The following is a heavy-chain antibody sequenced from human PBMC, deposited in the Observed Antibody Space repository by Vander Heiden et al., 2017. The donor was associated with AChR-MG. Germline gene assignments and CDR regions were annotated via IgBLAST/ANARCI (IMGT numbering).Heavy chain of an antibody. J-gene: IGHJ4*02. CDR2: ITGSSSTI. D-gene: IGHD2-15*01. CDR3: ARSSGHFDY. Sequence: EVQLVGSGGGLVQPGGSLSLYWSASGFTFSDYSMNWVRQAPGKGLEWIAYITGSSSTIYYADSVKGRFTISRDNAKNSLYLQVHSLRAEDTAVYYCARSSGHFDYWGQGTLVTVSS. CDR1: GFTFSDYS. V-gene: IGHV3-48*01.